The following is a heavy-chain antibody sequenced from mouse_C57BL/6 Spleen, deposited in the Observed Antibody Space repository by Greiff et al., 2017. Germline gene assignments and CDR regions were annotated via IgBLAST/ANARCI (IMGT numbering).Heavy chain of an antibody. D-gene: IGHD1-1*01. Sequence: EVKLVESGGDLVKPGGSLKLSCAASGFTFSSYGMSWVRQTPDKRLEWVATISSGGSYTYYPDSVKGRFTISRDNAKNTLYLQMSSLKSEDTAMYYCARRSTTVVEEGYFDYWGQGTTLTVSS. CDR2: ISSGGSYT. CDR1: GFTFSSYG. V-gene: IGHV5-6*02. CDR3: ARRSTTVVEEGYFDY. J-gene: IGHJ2*01.